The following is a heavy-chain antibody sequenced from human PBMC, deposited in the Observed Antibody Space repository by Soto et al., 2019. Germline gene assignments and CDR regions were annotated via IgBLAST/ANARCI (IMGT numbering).Heavy chain of an antibody. J-gene: IGHJ4*02. CDR3: ARVPSSSGRAHFDY. CDR2: ISYDGSNK. V-gene: IGHV3-30-3*01. Sequence: QVQLVESGGGVVQPGGSLRPSCAAFGFTFSSYAIHWVRQAPGKGLKWVAVISYDGSNKYYADSVKGRFTISRDNSKNTLYLQMNSLRAEDTAVYYCARVPSSSGRAHFDYWGQGTLVTVSS. CDR1: GFTFSSYA. D-gene: IGHD2-15*01.